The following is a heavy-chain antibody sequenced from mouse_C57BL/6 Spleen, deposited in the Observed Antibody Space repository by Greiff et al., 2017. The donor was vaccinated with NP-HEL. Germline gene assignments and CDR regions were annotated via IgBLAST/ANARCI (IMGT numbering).Heavy chain of an antibody. J-gene: IGHJ2*01. CDR3: ARYGLLRFDY. V-gene: IGHV1-80*01. D-gene: IGHD1-1*01. CDR1: GYAFSSYW. Sequence: VKLVESGAELVKPGASVKISCKASGYAFSSYWMNWVKQRPGKGLAWIGQIYPGDGDTNYNGKFKGKATLTADKSSSTAYMQLSSLTSEDSAVYFCARYGLLRFDYWGQGTTLTVSS. CDR2: IYPGDGDT.